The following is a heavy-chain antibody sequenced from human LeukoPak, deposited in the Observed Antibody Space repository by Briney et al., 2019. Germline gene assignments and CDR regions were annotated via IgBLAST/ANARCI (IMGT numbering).Heavy chain of an antibody. CDR1: GFTFSSYA. CDR3: AAGTAADY. V-gene: IGHV3-23*01. CDR2: ISGSGDIT. D-gene: IGHD6-13*01. J-gene: IGHJ4*02. Sequence: PGGSLRLSCAASGFTFSSYAMTWVRQAPGKGLEWVSSISGSGDITYYADSVKGRFTISRDNSKNTLYLQMNSLRAEDTAVYYCAAGTAADYWGQGTRVTVSS.